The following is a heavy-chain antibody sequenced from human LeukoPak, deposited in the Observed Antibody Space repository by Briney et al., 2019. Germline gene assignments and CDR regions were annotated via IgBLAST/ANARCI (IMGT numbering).Heavy chain of an antibody. Sequence: SETLSLTCAVYGGSFSGYYWSWIRQPPGKGLEWIGEINHSGSTNYNPSLKSRVTISVDTSKDQFSLKLSSVTAADTAVYYCAGWESDGSGSRTFDYWGQGTLVTVSS. CDR2: INHSGST. D-gene: IGHD3-10*01. CDR3: AGWESDGSGSRTFDY. J-gene: IGHJ4*02. V-gene: IGHV4-34*01. CDR1: GGSFSGYY.